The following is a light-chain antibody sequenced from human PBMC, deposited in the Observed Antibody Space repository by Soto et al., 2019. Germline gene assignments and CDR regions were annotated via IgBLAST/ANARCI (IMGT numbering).Light chain of an antibody. CDR2: GAS. CDR1: QSVSSN. CDR3: QQYNNWPPT. V-gene: IGKV3-15*01. J-gene: IGKJ5*01. Sequence: EIVMTQSPATLSVSPGERATLSCRASQSVSSNLAWYQQKPGQAPRLLIYGASTRATGIPARFSGSRSGTEFTLTISSLQSEDFAVYSCQQYNNWPPTFGHGTRLEIK.